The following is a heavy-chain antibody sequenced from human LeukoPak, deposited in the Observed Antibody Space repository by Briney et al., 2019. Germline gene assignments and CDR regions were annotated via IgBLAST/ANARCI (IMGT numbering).Heavy chain of an antibody. J-gene: IGHJ4*02. CDR3: ARDREVLAARLYY. V-gene: IGHV1-69*04. Sequence: SVKVSCKASGGTFSSYAISWVRQAPGQGLEWMGRIIPILGIANYAQKFQGRVTIIADKSTSTAYMELSSLRSEDTAVYYCARDREVLAARLYYWGQGTLVTVSS. CDR1: GGTFSSYA. D-gene: IGHD6-6*01. CDR2: IIPILGIA.